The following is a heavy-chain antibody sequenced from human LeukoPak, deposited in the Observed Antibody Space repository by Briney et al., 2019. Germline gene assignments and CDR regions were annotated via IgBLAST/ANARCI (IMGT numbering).Heavy chain of an antibody. CDR3: ARVLSGVVVPPTRGDYFDS. D-gene: IGHD2-2*01. V-gene: IGHV4-34*01. Sequence: SETLSLTRAVYSGSFSGYYWSWIRQPPGKGLEWLGEINHSESTNYNPSLKSRVTISVDTSKNQFSLKLTSVTAADTAVYYCARVLSGVVVPPTRGDYFDSWGQGTVVTVSS. J-gene: IGHJ4*02. CDR1: SGSFSGYY. CDR2: INHSEST.